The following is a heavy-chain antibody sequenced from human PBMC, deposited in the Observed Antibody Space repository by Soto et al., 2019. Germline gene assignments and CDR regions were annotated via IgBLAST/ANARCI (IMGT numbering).Heavy chain of an antibody. CDR3: ARRYSSRDDAFDI. V-gene: IGHV1-46*01. J-gene: IGHJ3*02. D-gene: IGHD6-19*01. CDR1: GYTFTSYY. CDR2: VNPSGGST. Sequence: ASVKVSCKASGYTFTSYYIHWVRQAPGQGLEWMGIVNPSGGSTSYAQKFQGRVTMTSDTSASTVFIEVSSLRSEDTAVYYCARRYSSRDDAFDIWGQGTMVTVSS.